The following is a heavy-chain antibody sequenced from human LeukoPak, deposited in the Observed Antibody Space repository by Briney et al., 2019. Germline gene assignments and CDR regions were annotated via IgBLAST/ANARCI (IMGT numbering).Heavy chain of an antibody. J-gene: IGHJ4*02. D-gene: IGHD2-2*01. CDR3: ARGTRNAFDS. CDR2: TYYRSKWFN. Sequence: SQTLSLTCGISGDGVSTNNAAAWNWFRQSPSRGLEWLGRTYYRSKWFNEYAISVKSRMLINADTSRNQFSLQLNSVTPEDTAMYYCARGTRNAFDSWGQGTLVTVSS. CDR1: GDGVSTNNAAA. V-gene: IGHV6-1*01.